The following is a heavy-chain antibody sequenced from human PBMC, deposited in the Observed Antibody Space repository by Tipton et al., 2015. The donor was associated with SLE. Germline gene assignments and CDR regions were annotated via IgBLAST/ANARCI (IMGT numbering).Heavy chain of an antibody. CDR3: ASGRAVAGADYFDY. CDR1: GGSISSYY. V-gene: IGHV4-59*01. D-gene: IGHD6-19*01. Sequence: TLSLTCTVSGGSISSYYWSWVRQPPGKGLEWIGYIYYSGSTNYNPSLKSRVTISVDTSKNQFSLKLSSVTAADTAVYYCASGRAVAGADYFDYWGQGTLVTVSS. CDR2: IYYSGST. J-gene: IGHJ4*02.